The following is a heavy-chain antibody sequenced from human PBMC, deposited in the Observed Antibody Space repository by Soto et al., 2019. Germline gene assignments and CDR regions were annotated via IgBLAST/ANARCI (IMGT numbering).Heavy chain of an antibody. CDR2: IDPSDSYT. CDR3: ARRNYSYYYYYGMDV. CDR1: GYSFTSYW. V-gene: IGHV5-10-1*01. Sequence: GESLKISCKGSGYSFTSYWIIWVRQMPGKGLEWMGRIDPSDSYTNYSPSFQGHVTISADKSITTAYLQWSSLKASDTAMYYCARRNYSYYYYYGMDVWGQGTTVTVSS. J-gene: IGHJ6*02. D-gene: IGHD1-7*01.